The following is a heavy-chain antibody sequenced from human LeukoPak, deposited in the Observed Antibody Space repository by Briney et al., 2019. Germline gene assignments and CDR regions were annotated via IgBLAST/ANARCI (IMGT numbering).Heavy chain of an antibody. J-gene: IGHJ4*02. D-gene: IGHD6-19*01. Sequence: GGSLRLSCAASGFTFSDNYMSWIRQAPEKGLEWVSYISSSGNTTHNADSVKGRFTITRDNAKNSLYLQMNSLRVEDTAVYYCARDGGSAWFLDYWGQGTLVTVSS. V-gene: IGHV3-11*04. CDR1: GFTFSDNY. CDR2: ISSSGNTT. CDR3: ARDGGSAWFLDY.